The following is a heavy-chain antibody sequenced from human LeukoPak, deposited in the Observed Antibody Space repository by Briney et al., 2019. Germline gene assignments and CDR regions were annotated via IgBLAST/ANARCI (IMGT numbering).Heavy chain of an antibody. J-gene: IGHJ4*02. Sequence: ASVKVSCKASGYTFSAYGISWVRQAPGQGLEWMGWIYTYNGNANYAEHLQGRVTLTSDSSTTTVYMELRNLTSDDTAVYYCAGDSSPVAGVGLFWGQGTLVTVSS. CDR2: IYTYNGNA. V-gene: IGHV1-18*01. CDR1: GYTFSAYG. D-gene: IGHD6-19*01. CDR3: AGDSSPVAGVGLF.